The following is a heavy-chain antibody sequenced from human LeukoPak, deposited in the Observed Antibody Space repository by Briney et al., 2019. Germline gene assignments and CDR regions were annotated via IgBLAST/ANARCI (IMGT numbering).Heavy chain of an antibody. CDR2: IIPILGIA. D-gene: IGHD4-23*01. V-gene: IGHV1-69*04. J-gene: IGHJ5*02. Sequence: GASVKVSCQASGGTFSSFTINWVRQAPGQGLEWMGRIIPILGIANYAQRFQGRVTITADKSTSTAYMELSSLRSDDTAVYYCVRDSDYGGNEGPNWFDPWGQGTLVTVSS. CDR1: GGTFSSFT. CDR3: VRDSDYGGNEGPNWFDP.